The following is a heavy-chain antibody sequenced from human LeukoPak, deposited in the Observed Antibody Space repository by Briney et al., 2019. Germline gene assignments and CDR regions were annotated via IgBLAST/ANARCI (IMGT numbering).Heavy chain of an antibody. D-gene: IGHD2-8*02. CDR2: INPNSANT. V-gene: IGHV1-8*01. CDR1: GYTFTTYD. J-gene: IGHJ4*02. CDR3: ARARLVRGPVTPLYYFDY. Sequence: ASVKVSCKASGYTFTTYDINLVRQATGQGLGWMGLINPNSANTGYAQKFKGSVTITSNTPIRTPYMELNRLRSDDTAVYYCARARLVRGPVTPLYYFDYWGQGVLVTVSS.